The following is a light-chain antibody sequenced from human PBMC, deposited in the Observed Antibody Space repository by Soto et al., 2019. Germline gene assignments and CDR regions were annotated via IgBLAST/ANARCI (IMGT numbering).Light chain of an antibody. Sequence: DIVLTQSPGTLSLSPGERATLSCRASQSVSSSYLAWYQQKPGQAPRLLIYGASIRATGIPDRFSGSGSGTDFTLTISRLEPEDFAVDYCQQYGSSALTFGGGTKVEIK. CDR1: QSVSSSY. V-gene: IGKV3-20*01. CDR3: QQYGSSALT. CDR2: GAS. J-gene: IGKJ4*01.